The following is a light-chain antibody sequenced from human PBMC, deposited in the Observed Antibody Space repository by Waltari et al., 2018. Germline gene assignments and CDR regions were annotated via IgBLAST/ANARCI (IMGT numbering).Light chain of an antibody. CDR1: QSISSY. V-gene: IGKV1-39*01. Sequence: DIQMTQSPSSLSASVGDRVPITCRASQSISSYLNWYQQKPGKAPKLLIYAASSLQSGVPSRFSGSGSGTDFTLTINSLQPEDFATYYCQQSYSTPSTFGGGTKVEIK. J-gene: IGKJ4*01. CDR2: AAS. CDR3: QQSYSTPST.